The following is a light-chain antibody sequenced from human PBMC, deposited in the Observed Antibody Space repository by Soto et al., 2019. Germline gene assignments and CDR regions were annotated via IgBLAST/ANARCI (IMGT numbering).Light chain of an antibody. Sequence: QSVLTQPASVSGSPGQSITISCTGTSSDVGGYNYVSWYQQHPGKAPKLMIYEATHRPSGVSNRFSGSKSGNTASLTISGLQPEDEADYYCSSYTRSNTLLFGGGTKVTVL. CDR1: SSDVGGYNY. CDR3: SSYTRSNTLL. V-gene: IGLV2-14*01. J-gene: IGLJ2*01. CDR2: EAT.